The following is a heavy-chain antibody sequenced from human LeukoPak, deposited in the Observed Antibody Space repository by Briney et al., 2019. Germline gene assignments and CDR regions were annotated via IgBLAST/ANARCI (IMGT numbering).Heavy chain of an antibody. CDR2: IKDDGRQK. V-gene: IGHV3-7*03. CDR3: ARVTAVAVFDH. Sequence: GGSLRLSCAASGFTLSRYWMSWLRQAPGKGLEGGANIKDDGRQKYYVDSVKGRFTISRDNAKNSLSLQMNSLRAEDTAVDYCARVTAVAVFDHWGQGTLVTVSS. D-gene: IGHD6-19*01. J-gene: IGHJ4*02. CDR1: GFTLSRYW.